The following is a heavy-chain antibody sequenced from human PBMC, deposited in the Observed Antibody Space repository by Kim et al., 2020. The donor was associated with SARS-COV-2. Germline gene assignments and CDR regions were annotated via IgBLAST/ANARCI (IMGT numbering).Heavy chain of an antibody. D-gene: IGHD3-9*01. CDR1: GFTLSTYG. V-gene: IGHV3-48*02. J-gene: IGHJ4*02. CDR3: VREWGPDGHLYNFEF. Sequence: GGSLRLSCAASGFTLSTYGMSWVRQTPGKGLEWISYINHDSSVILYADSAKGRFSVSRDNAKSSLFLQMSSLRDDDTAVYYCVREWGPDGHLYNFEFWGQGTQVTVSS. CDR2: INHDSSVI.